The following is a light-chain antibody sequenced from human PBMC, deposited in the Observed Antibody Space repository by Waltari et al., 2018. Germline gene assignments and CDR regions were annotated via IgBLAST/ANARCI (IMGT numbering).Light chain of an antibody. CDR2: DVN. CDR3: SSCASTIPLGV. J-gene: IGLJ3*02. Sequence: SALTQPASVSGAPGQSITISCTGISNDVGGYNSVSWYQQHPGKAPKLILYDVNNRPSGISYRFSGSKSGDTASLTISGLQPEDEADYYCSSCASTIPLGVFGGGTKLTVL. CDR1: SNDVGGYNS. V-gene: IGLV2-14*01.